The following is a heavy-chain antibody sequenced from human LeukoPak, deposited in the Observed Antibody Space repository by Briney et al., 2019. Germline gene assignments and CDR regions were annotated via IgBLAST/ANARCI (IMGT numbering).Heavy chain of an antibody. D-gene: IGHD5-18*01. CDR3: ARDFGDSYGFIQH. J-gene: IGHJ1*01. CDR2: IIPIFGTA. Sequence: ASVKVSCKASGGTFSIWAISWVRQAPGQGLEWMGRIIPIFGTANYAQKFQGRVTITTDESTSTAYMELSSLRSEDTAVYYCARDFGDSYGFIQHWGQGTLVTVSS. V-gene: IGHV1-69*05. CDR1: GGTFSIWA.